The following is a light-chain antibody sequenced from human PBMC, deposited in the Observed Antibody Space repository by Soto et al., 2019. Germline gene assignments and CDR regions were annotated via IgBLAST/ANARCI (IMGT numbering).Light chain of an antibody. J-gene: IGLJ2*01. CDR3: SSYSGSTTLGVV. CDR1: ASDVGGYNS. CDR2: YVS. Sequence: QSVLTQPASVSGSPGQSITISCTGTASDVGGYNSVSWYQQLPGKAPKLMIYYVSNRPSGVSSRFSGSKSGSTASLTISGLQAEDEADYYCSSYSGSTTLGVVFGGGTKLTVL. V-gene: IGLV2-14*01.